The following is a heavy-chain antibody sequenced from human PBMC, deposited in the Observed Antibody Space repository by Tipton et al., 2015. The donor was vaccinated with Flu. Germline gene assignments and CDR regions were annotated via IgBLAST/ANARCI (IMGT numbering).Heavy chain of an antibody. J-gene: IGHJ4*02. CDR1: GGSISSYY. CDR3: ATDSSGYCYFDS. Sequence: LRLSCTVSGGSISSYYWSWIRQPPGKGLEWIGYVYYSGSTNYNPSLKNRVTISVDTSKNQFSLKLSSVTAADTAVYYCATDSSGYCYFDSWGQGTLVTVSS. D-gene: IGHD3-22*01. CDR2: VYYSGST. V-gene: IGHV4-59*03.